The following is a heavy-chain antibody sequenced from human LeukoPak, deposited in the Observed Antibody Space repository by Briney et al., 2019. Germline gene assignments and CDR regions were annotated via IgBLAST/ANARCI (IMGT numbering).Heavy chain of an antibody. CDR1: GFTFSSYW. Sequence: GGSLRLSCVASGFTFSSYWMTWVRQAPGKGLEWLANIKEDGSIQYYLDSVRGRFTISRGNAKTSVYLQLNSLRAADTAVYYCARDVWTGVAVSDYWGQGTLVTVSS. V-gene: IGHV3-7*01. J-gene: IGHJ4*02. CDR3: ARDVWTGVAVSDY. D-gene: IGHD6-19*01. CDR2: IKEDGSIQ.